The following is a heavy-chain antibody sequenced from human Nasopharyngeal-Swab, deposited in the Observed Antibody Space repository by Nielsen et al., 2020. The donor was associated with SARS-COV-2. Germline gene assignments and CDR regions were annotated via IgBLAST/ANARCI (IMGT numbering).Heavy chain of an antibody. V-gene: IGHV4-31*03. CDR1: GGSINSGDFC. J-gene: IGHJ6*02. D-gene: IGHD1-26*01. Sequence: TLSLTCTVSGGSINSGDFCWSWIRQHPGKGLEWIGYISYRGSTYYNPPLKSRVTISVDTSKNQVSLNLSSVTAADTAVYYCARDYRGAGYYYYGMDVWGQGTTVTVSS. CDR3: ARDYRGAGYYYYGMDV. CDR2: ISYRGST.